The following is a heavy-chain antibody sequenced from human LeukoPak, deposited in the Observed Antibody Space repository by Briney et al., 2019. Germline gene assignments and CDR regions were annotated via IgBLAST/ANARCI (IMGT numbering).Heavy chain of an antibody. J-gene: IGHJ4*02. CDR1: GYSISSGYY. V-gene: IGHV4-38-2*02. Sequence: SETLSLTCTVSGYSISSGYYWGWIRQPPGKGLEWIGSIYHSGSTYYNPSLKSRVTISGDTSKNQFSLTLSSVTAADTAVYYCARRTSYFGWRPSESPSCFDYWGQGTLVTVSS. CDR2: IYHSGST. D-gene: IGHD3-9*01. CDR3: ARRTSYFGWRPSESPSCFDY.